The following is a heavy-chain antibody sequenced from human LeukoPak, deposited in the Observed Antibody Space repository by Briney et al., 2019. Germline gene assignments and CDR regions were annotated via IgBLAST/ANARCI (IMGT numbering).Heavy chain of an antibody. CDR3: ARDPDYYDSSGYSYYFDY. V-gene: IGHV3-30-3*01. D-gene: IGHD3-22*01. J-gene: IGHJ4*02. CDR2: ISYDGSNK. Sequence: GGSLRLSCAASGFTFSNYAMHWVRQAPGKGLEWVAVISYDGSNKYYADSVKGRFTISRDNSKNTLYLQMNSLRAEDTAVYYCARDPDYYDSSGYSYYFDYWGQGTLVTVSS. CDR1: GFTFSNYA.